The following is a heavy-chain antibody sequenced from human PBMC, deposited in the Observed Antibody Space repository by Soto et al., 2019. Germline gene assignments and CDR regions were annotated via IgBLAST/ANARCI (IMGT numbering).Heavy chain of an antibody. CDR1: GYTFTSYG. J-gene: IGHJ4*02. D-gene: IGHD3-9*01. CDR3: ARGTAYDDILTGYLDY. CDR2: ISADNGNT. Sequence: GASVKVSCKASGYTFTSYGISWVRQAPGQGLEWMGWISADNGNTNYAHKLQGRVTMTSDTSASTPYMELRSLRSDDRAVYSCARGTAYDDILTGYLDYWGQGTRVTV. V-gene: IGHV1-18*04.